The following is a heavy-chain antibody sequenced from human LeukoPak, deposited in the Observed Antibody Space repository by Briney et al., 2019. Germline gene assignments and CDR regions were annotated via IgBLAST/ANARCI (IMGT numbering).Heavy chain of an antibody. J-gene: IGHJ4*02. Sequence: SETLSLTCTVSGGSVSSSSYYWGWIRQPPGKGLEWIGSIYYSGSGSTYYNPSLMSRVTISVDTSKNQFSLKLSSVTVADTAVYYCARRSQHTSSTDFWGQGALVTVSS. V-gene: IGHV4-39*01. CDR3: ARRSQHTSSTDF. CDR2: IYYSGSGST. CDR1: GGSVSSSSYY. D-gene: IGHD2-2*01.